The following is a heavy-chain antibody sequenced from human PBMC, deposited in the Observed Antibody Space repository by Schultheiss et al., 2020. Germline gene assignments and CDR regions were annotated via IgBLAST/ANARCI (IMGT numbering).Heavy chain of an antibody. V-gene: IGHV4-4*07. CDR3: ARGGRTINTIFGVVTLRGWFDP. D-gene: IGHD3-3*01. Sequence: SETLSLTCTVSGGSISSYYWSWIRQPAGKGLEWIGRIYTSGSTNYNPSLKSRVTMSVDTSKNQFSLKLSSVTAADTAVYYCARGGRTINTIFGVVTLRGWFDPWGQGTLVTVSS. CDR1: GGSISSYY. J-gene: IGHJ5*02. CDR2: IYTSGST.